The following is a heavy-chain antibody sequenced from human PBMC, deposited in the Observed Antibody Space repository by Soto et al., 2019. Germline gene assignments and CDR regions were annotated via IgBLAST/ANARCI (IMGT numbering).Heavy chain of an antibody. Sequence: GESLKISCKGSGYSFTSYWIGWVRQVPGKGPGWMGIIYPGDSDTRYSPSFQGQVTISADKSISTAYLQWSSLKASDTAMYYCARQGPENPTYYYDSSGYYLDAFDIWGQGTMVTVSS. J-gene: IGHJ3*02. V-gene: IGHV5-51*01. CDR3: ARQGPENPTYYYDSSGYYLDAFDI. CDR2: IYPGDSDT. CDR1: GYSFTSYW. D-gene: IGHD3-22*01.